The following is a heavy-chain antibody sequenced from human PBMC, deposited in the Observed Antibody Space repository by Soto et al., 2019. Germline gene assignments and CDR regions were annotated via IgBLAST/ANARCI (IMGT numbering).Heavy chain of an antibody. D-gene: IGHD6-6*01. Sequence: SETLSLTCTVSGGSISSYYWSWIRQPPGKGLEWIGYIYYSGSTNYNPSLKSRLTISVDTSKNQFSLKLSSVTAADTAVYYCAIDGREERSSDSWGPGTLVTVSS. V-gene: IGHV4-59*01. CDR1: GGSISSYY. CDR2: IYYSGST. CDR3: AIDGREERSSDS. J-gene: IGHJ4*02.